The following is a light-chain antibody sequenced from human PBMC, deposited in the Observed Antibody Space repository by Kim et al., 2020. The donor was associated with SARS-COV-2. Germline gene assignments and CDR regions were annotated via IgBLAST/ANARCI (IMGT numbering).Light chain of an antibody. Sequence: SYELTQPPSVSMAPGQTARITCGGTNIGSKSVHWYQQKPGQAPVLVIYYDTDRPSGVYERFAGSISGDTAILTISKVEVGDEADYYCQVWDSSSDHRVFGGGTQLTVL. CDR2: YDT. CDR1: NIGSKS. J-gene: IGLJ3*02. CDR3: QVWDSSSDHRV. V-gene: IGLV3-21*04.